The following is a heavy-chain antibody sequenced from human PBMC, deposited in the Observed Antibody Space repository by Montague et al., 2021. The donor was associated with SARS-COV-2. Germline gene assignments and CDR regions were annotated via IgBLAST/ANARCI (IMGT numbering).Heavy chain of an antibody. D-gene: IGHD3-22*01. Sequence: SETLSLTCTVSGGSISSYYWSWIRQPPGKGLEWIGYIYYSGSTNYNPSLKSRVTISVDTSKNQFSLKLSSVTAAATAVDYCARDSHYYDSSGHFDYWGQGTLVTVSS. CDR3: ARDSHYYDSSGHFDY. CDR2: IYYSGST. CDR1: GGSISSYY. V-gene: IGHV4-59*13. J-gene: IGHJ4*02.